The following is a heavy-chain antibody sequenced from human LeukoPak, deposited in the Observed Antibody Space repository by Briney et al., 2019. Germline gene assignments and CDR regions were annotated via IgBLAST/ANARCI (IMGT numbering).Heavy chain of an antibody. CDR1: GFSLSTSGVG. Sequence: SGPTLVKPTQTLTLTCTFSGFSLSTSGVGVGWIRQPPGKALEWLALIYWDDDKRYSPSLKSRLTITKDTSKNQVVLTMTNMDPVDTATYYCAHLVVVAATPVDWFDPWGQGTLVTVSS. CDR2: IYWDDDK. CDR3: AHLVVVAATPVDWFDP. D-gene: IGHD2-15*01. J-gene: IGHJ5*02. V-gene: IGHV2-5*02.